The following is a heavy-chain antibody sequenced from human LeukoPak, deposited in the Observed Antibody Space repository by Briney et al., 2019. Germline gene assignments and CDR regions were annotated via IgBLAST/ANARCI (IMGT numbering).Heavy chain of an antibody. J-gene: IGHJ4*02. CDR1: GFTFSSYS. CDR2: ISSSSSYI. D-gene: IGHD3-10*01. CDR3: ARDPMGHPFYFDY. V-gene: IGHV3-21*01. Sequence: GGSLRLSCAASGFTFSSYSMNWVRQAPGKGLEWVSSISSSSSYIHYADSVKGRFTISRDNAKNSLYLQMNSLRAEDTAVYYCARDPMGHPFYFDYWGQGTLVTVSS.